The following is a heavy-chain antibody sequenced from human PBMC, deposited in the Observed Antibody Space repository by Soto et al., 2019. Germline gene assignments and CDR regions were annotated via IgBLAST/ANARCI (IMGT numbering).Heavy chain of an antibody. CDR3: AKIAPPAIAVVLAATLGMDV. CDR1: GFTFSNYA. V-gene: IGHV3-23*01. J-gene: IGHJ6*02. CDR2: ISGSGDST. Sequence: GGSLRLSCVASGFTFSNYAMSWVRQAQGKGLEWVSAISGSGDSTHDADSVKGRFSISRDNSKNTLYLQMNSLRAEDTAIYYCAKIAPPAIAVVLAATLGMDVWGQGTTVTVSS. D-gene: IGHD2-15*01.